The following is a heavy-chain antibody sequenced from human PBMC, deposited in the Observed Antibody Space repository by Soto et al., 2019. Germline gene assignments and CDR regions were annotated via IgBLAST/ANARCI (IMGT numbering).Heavy chain of an antibody. V-gene: IGHV3-23*01. CDR2: ISGSGGNT. Sequence: GGSLRLSCAASGFTXSSYAMSWVRQAPGKGLEWVSTISGSGGNTYYADSVKGRFTISRDNSKNTLYLQMNSLKTEDTAVYYCTREEPPRRDEYYYYYGMEVWGQGTTVTVSS. CDR3: TREEPPRRDEYYYYYGMEV. J-gene: IGHJ6*02. D-gene: IGHD1-1*01. CDR1: GFTXSSYA.